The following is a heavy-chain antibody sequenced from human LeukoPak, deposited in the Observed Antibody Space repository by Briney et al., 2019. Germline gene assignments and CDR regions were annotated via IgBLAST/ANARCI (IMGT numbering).Heavy chain of an antibody. V-gene: IGHV3-23*01. D-gene: IGHD3-10*01. CDR1: GFNFSSYD. J-gene: IGHJ3*02. CDR2: ISGSGRDT. Sequence: GGPLRLSCAASGFNFSSYDMTWVRQAPGKGLKWVSIISGSGRDTYYADSVKGRITISRDNSKNKQYLQMHSSTAADTGGYYCITMVRGGVGAFDIWGQGTMVTVSS. CDR3: ITMVRGGVGAFDI.